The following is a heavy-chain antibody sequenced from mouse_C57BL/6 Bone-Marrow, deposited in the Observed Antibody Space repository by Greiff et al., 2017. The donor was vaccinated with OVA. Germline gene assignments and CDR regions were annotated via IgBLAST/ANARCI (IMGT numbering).Heavy chain of an antibody. J-gene: IGHJ2*01. V-gene: IGHV3-6*01. D-gene: IGHD1-1*01. CDR3: ARESPPYYYGSSLDY. CDR2: ISYDGSN. CDR1: GYSITSGYY. Sequence: EVKLLESGPGLVKPSQSLSLTCSVTGYSITSGYYWNWIRQFPGNKLEWMGYISYDGSNNYNPSLKNRISITRDTSKNQFFLKLNSVTTEDTATYYCARESPPYYYGSSLDYWGKGTTLTVSS.